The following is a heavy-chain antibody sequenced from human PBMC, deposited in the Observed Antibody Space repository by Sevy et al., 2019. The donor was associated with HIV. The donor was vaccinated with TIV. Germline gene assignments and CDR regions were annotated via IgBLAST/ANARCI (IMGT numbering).Heavy chain of an antibody. CDR1: GYTLTKLS. CDR3: ATVGLRYYSGSSSYQGDWFDP. CDR2: FDPQDDEI. V-gene: IGHV1-24*01. J-gene: IGHJ5*02. Sequence: ASVKVSCKVSGYTLTKLSIHWVRQAPGKGLEWLGDFDPQDDEIIYAQRFQGRLTMTRYTSTETAYMESSSLTSEDTAVYYCATVGLRYYSGSSSYQGDWFDPWGQGTLVTVSS. D-gene: IGHD2-15*01.